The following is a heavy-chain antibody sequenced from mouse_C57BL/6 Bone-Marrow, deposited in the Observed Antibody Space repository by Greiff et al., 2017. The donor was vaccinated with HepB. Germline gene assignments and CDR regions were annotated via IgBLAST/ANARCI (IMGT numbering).Heavy chain of an antibody. CDR1: EYEFPSHD. CDR3: ARRGYYGNPFAY. CDR2: INSDGGST. J-gene: IGHJ3*01. D-gene: IGHD2-1*01. Sequence: EVKVVESGGGLVQPGESLKLSCESNEYEFPSHDMSWVRKTPEKRLELVAAINSDGGSTYYPDTMERRFIISRDNTKKTLYLQMSSLRSEDTALYYCARRGYYGNPFAYWGQGTLVTVSA. V-gene: IGHV5-2*01.